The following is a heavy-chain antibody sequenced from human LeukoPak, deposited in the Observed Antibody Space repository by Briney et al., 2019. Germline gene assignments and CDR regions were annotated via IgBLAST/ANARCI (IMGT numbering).Heavy chain of an antibody. Sequence: SETLSLTCTVSGYSLSSGYYWGWSRQPPGKGLEWIGYIYYSGSTNYNPSLKSRVTISVDTSKNQFSLKLSSVTAADTAVYYCAREGDGYQDYWGQGTMVTVSS. CDR1: GYSLSSGYY. J-gene: IGHJ4*02. D-gene: IGHD5-24*01. CDR3: AREGDGYQDY. CDR2: IYYSGST. V-gene: IGHV4-61*01.